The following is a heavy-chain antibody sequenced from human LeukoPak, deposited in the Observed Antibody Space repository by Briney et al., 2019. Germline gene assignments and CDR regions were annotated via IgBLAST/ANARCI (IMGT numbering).Heavy chain of an antibody. V-gene: IGHV3-66*01. D-gene: IGHD6-19*01. CDR1: GFTVGSIH. CDR2: IYNGDNT. CDR3: VRASRWLAFDY. Sequence: GGSLRLSCAVSGFTVGSIHMAWVRQAPGKGLGWVSVIYNGDNTYYADSVRGRFTISRDNSKNTVYLQMSSLRAEDTAVYYCVRASRWLAFDYWGQGTLVSVSS. J-gene: IGHJ4*02.